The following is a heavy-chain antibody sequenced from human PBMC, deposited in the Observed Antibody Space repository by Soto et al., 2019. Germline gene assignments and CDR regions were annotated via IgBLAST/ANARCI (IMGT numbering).Heavy chain of an antibody. CDR1: GGSFSDYA. CDR3: ARGLGGSYFPFDY. V-gene: IGHV1-69*11. D-gene: IGHD1-26*01. J-gene: IGHJ4*02. Sequence: QVQLVQSGAEVKKPGSSVKVSCKASGGSFSDYAINWVRQAPGPGLEWMGGIVPMLRTPNYARKFQGRVTITADESTSTVSMELTSLTSDDTAVYYGARGLGGSYFPFDYWGQGTLVTVSS. CDR2: IVPMLRTP.